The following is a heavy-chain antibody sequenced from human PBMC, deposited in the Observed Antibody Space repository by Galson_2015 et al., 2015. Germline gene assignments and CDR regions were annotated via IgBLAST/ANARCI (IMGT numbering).Heavy chain of an antibody. V-gene: IGHV6-1*01. Sequence: CAISGDSVSSNSAAWNWIRQSPSRGLEWLGRTYYRSKWYNDYAVSVKSRITINPGTSKNQFSLQLNSVTPEDTAVYYCARESDCSSTSCYRGSYCYYYYMDVWGKGTTVTVSS. CDR1: GDSVSSNSAA. CDR2: TYYRSKWYN. D-gene: IGHD2-2*01. J-gene: IGHJ6*03. CDR3: ARESDCSSTSCYRGSYCYYYYMDV.